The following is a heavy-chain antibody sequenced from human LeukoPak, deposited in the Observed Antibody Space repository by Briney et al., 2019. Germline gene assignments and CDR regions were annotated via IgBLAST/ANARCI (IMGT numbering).Heavy chain of an antibody. J-gene: IGHJ6*02. V-gene: IGHV1-3*01. CDR2: INAGNGNT. Sequence: ASVKVSCKASGYTFTSYAMHWVRQAPGRRLEWMGWINAGNGNTKYSQKFQGRVTITRDTSASTAYMELSSLRSEDTAVYYCARSPYPFDGMDVWGQGTTVTVSS. CDR3: ARSPYPFDGMDV. CDR1: GYTFTSYA. D-gene: IGHD3-9*01.